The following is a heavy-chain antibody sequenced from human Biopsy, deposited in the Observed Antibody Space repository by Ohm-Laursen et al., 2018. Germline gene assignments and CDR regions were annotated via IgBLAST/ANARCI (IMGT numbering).Heavy chain of an antibody. CDR2: IDTINGGT. CDR3: ARERDP. V-gene: IGHV1-2*02. CDR1: GYTFTDYF. J-gene: IGHJ5*02. Sequence: SANVSCKTSGYTFTDYFVHWVRQAPGQGLEGMGWIDTINGGTRSAQKFQGRVTMTRDTSISTAYMELSRLTSDDTAVYYCARERDPWGQGTLVTVSS.